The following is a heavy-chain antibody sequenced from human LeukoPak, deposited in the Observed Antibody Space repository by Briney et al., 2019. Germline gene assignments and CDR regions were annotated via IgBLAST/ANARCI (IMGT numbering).Heavy chain of an antibody. CDR3: ARDNYYGSGSYGY. CDR2: IIPIFGTA. J-gene: IGHJ4*02. Sequence: SVKVSCKASGGTFSSYAISWVRQAPGQGLEWMGGIIPIFGTANYAQKFQGRVTITTDGSTSTAYMELSSLRSEDTAVYYCARDNYYGSGSYGYWGQGTLVTVSS. CDR1: GGTFSSYA. D-gene: IGHD3-10*01. V-gene: IGHV1-69*05.